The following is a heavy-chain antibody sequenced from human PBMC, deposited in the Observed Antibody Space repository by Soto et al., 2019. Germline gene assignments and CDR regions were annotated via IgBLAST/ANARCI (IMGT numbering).Heavy chain of an antibody. D-gene: IGHD3-22*01. Sequence: VASVKVSCKASGYTFTSYYMHWVRQAPGQGLEWMGIINPSGGSTSYAQKFQGRVTMTRDTSTSTVYMELSSLRSEDTAVYYCARAGRITMIVVVPFGAFDIWGQGTMVTVSS. J-gene: IGHJ3*02. V-gene: IGHV1-46*01. CDR2: INPSGGST. CDR1: GYTFTSYY. CDR3: ARAGRITMIVVVPFGAFDI.